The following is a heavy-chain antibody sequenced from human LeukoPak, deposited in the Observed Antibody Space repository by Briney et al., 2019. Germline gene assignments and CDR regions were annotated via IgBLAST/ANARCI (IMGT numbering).Heavy chain of an antibody. D-gene: IGHD3-22*01. CDR1: GFTFSSYA. CDR2: ISGSGGST. J-gene: IGHJ4*02. CDR3: AKDGDSSGYYYVSLDY. Sequence: GGSLRLSCAASGFTFSSYAMSWVRQAPGKGLGWVSAISGSGGSTYYADSVKGRFTISRDNSKNTLYLQMNSLRAEDTAVYYCAKDGDSSGYYYVSLDYWGQGTLVTVSS. V-gene: IGHV3-23*01.